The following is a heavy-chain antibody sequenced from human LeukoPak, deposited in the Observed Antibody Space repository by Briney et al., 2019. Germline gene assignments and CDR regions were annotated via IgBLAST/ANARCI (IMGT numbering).Heavy chain of an antibody. J-gene: IGHJ4*02. CDR1: GFTFTNYA. D-gene: IGHD3-22*01. CDR2: ISGSGGST. CDR3: ARRDYYYCFDY. V-gene: IGHV3-23*01. Sequence: GGSLRLSCAASGFTFTNYAMSWVRQAPGKGLEWVSVISGSGGSTYYADSVKGRFTISRDNSKDTLNLQMNSLRAEDTAVYYCARRDYYYCFDYWGQGTLVTVSS.